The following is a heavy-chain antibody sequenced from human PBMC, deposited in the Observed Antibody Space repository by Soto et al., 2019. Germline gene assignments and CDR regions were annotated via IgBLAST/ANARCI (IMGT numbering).Heavy chain of an antibody. D-gene: IGHD4-17*01. J-gene: IGHJ3*02. CDR1: GGSIRRRGYY. CDR2: VYYRGST. CDR3: ARDAGDYGAFDI. Sequence: PSETLSLTCTVTGGSIRRRGYYWSWIRQRPGEGLEWIGFVYYRGSTDYNPSLRSRMTISADTSRNQFSLKLSSVTAADTAVYYCARDAGDYGAFDIWGQGTMVTVSS. V-gene: IGHV4-31*03.